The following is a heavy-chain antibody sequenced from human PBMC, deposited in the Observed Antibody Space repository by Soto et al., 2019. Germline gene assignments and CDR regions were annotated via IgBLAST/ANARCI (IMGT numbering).Heavy chain of an antibody. Sequence: QVQLVQSGAEVKKPGASVKVSCKASGYTFTSYDINWVRQATGQGLEWLGWMNPHSGDTAYGQKFQGRVTVTRNTSINPACMELSSLRSEDTAVYYCVRGIWCTIFGADIRKQPNRYYSMDIWGKGTTVSVSS. V-gene: IGHV1-8*01. CDR3: VRGIWCTIFGADIRKQPNRYYSMDI. D-gene: IGHD3-3*01. J-gene: IGHJ6*03. CDR1: GYTFTSYD. CDR2: MNPHSGDT.